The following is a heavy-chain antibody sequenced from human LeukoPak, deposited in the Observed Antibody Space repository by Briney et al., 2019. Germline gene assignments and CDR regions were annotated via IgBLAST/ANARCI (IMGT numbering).Heavy chain of an antibody. J-gene: IGHJ4*02. D-gene: IGHD1-26*01. CDR3: AREASSGSPRGYFDY. CDR2: IGGSGGST. Sequence: PGGSLRLSCAASGFTFSSYAMSWVRQAPGKGLEWVSVIGGSGGSTYYADSVKGRFTISRDNSKNTLYLQMSSLRAEDTAVYYCAREASSGSPRGYFDYWGQGTLVTVSS. CDR1: GFTFSSYA. V-gene: IGHV3-23*01.